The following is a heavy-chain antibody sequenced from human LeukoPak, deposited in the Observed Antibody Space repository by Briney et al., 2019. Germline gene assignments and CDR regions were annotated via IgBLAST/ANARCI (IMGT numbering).Heavy chain of an antibody. Sequence: GGSLRLSCAASGFTVSSNYMSWVRQAPGKGLEWVSAISGSGGSTYYADSVKGRFTISRDNSKNTLYLQMNSLRAEDTAVYYWAKMGGGQWLVPRRYFDYWGQGTLVTVSS. D-gene: IGHD6-19*01. V-gene: IGHV3-23*01. CDR2: ISGSGGST. J-gene: IGHJ4*02. CDR3: AKMGGGQWLVPRRYFDY. CDR1: GFTVSSNY.